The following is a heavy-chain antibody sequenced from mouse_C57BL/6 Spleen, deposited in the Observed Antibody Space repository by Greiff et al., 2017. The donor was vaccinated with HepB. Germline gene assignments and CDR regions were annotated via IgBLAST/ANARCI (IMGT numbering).Heavy chain of an antibody. CDR2: IYPGSGST. D-gene: IGHD1-1*01. J-gene: IGHJ4*01. V-gene: IGHV1-55*01. CDR3: ARYYYGRRAMDY. CDR1: GYTFTSYW. Sequence: VQLQQPGAELVKPGASVKMSCKASGYTFTSYWITWVKQRPGQGLEWIGDIYPGSGSTNYNEKFKSKATLTVDTSSSTAYMQLSSLTSEDSAVYYCARYYYGRRAMDYWGQGTSVTVSS.